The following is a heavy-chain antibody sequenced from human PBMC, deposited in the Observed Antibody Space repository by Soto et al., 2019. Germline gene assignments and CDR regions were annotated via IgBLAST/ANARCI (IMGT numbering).Heavy chain of an antibody. CDR3: AGTTSHQWYYMDV. D-gene: IGHD1-7*01. CDR1: GDSVSSNSAA. CDR2: TYYRSRWYN. Sequence: PSQTLSLTCAISGDSVSSNSAAWNWIRLSPSRGLEWLARTYYRSRWYNDYAVSVRSRITVNPDTSKKQFSLQLTSMTPKDTVLYYCAGTTSHQWYYMDVWGKGTTVTVSS. J-gene: IGHJ6*03. V-gene: IGHV6-1*01.